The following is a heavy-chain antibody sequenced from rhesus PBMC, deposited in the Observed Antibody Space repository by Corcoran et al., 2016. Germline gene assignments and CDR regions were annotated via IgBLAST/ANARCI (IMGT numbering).Heavy chain of an antibody. CDR1: GASLYGNY. Sequence: QVQLQESGPGLVTLSETLPLTCALSGASLYGNYWTWFRQSLGKELDWIGYMSGYSETANYNPSLGRRVTIAKDTSKNQFALKLSYVTAGDTDVYYCARSGSSYEIDYRGQGVLVTVSS. CDR3: ARSGSSYEIDY. CDR2: MSGYSETA. D-gene: IGHD6-43*01. J-gene: IGHJ4*01. V-gene: IGHV4-147*01.